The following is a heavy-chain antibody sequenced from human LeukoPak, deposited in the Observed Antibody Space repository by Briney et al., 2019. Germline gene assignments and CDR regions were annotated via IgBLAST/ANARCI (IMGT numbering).Heavy chain of an antibody. CDR3: ARGRSRSGYSSGWYPIPFDY. Sequence: ASVKVSCKASEYTFTGYYMHWVRQAPVQGLEWMGRINPNSGGTNYAQKFQGRVTMTRDTSISTAYMELSRLRSDDTAVYYCARGRSRSGYSSGWYPIPFDYWGQGTLVTVSS. CDR1: EYTFTGYY. CDR2: INPNSGGT. V-gene: IGHV1-2*06. D-gene: IGHD6-19*01. J-gene: IGHJ4*02.